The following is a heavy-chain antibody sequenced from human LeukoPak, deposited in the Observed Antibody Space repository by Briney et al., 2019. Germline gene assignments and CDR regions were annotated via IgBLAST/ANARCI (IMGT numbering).Heavy chain of an antibody. CDR2: IYSGGST. J-gene: IGHJ4*02. CDR1: GFIVSSKY. V-gene: IGHV3-53*01. CDR3: ARAGPIDY. Sequence: PGGSLRLSCAASGFIVSSKYMSWVRQAPGKGLEWVSVIYSGGSTYYAASVEGRFTISRDNSKNTVYLQMNSLRVEDTAVYYCARAGPIDYWGQGTLVTLSS.